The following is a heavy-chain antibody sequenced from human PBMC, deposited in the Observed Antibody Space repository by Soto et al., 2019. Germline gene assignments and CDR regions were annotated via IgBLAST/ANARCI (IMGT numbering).Heavy chain of an antibody. CDR2: ISAYNGNT. CDR1: GDTFASFV. D-gene: IGHD1-7*01. J-gene: IGHJ4*02. Sequence: ASVKVSCKASGDTFASFVFSWVRQAPGQGLEWLGWISAYNGNTHYAQKVRDRVTLTTDTSTNTAYMELRSLTSDDTAVYYCARDEETISDRNFQYWGQGTRVTVSS. CDR3: ARDEETISDRNFQY. V-gene: IGHV1-18*01.